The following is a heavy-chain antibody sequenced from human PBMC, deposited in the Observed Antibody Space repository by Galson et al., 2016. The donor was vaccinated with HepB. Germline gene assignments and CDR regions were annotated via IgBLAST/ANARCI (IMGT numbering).Heavy chain of an antibody. CDR2: IIPIFGTM. D-gene: IGHD3-10*01. CDR3: ARAGVLTGTILDY. CDR1: GGTFSSYA. J-gene: IGHJ4*02. Sequence: SVKVSCKASGGTFSSYAITWVRQAPGQGLEWMGGIIPIFGTMNYAQKFQGRVTITADESTNTAYMELSSLRSEDTAVYYCARAGVLTGTILDYWGQGTLVTVSS. V-gene: IGHV1-69*13.